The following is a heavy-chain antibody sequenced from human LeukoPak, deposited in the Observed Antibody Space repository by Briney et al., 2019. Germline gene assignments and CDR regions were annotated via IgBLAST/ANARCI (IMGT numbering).Heavy chain of an antibody. CDR3: AGGYCSSTSCYTRYYYYYGMDV. Sequence: PSETLSLTCAVYGGSFSGYYWSWIRQPPGKGLEWIGEINHSGSTNYNPSLKSRVTISVDTSKYQFSLKLSSVTAADTAVYYCAGGYCSSTSCYTRYYYYYGMDVWGQGTTVTVSS. CDR2: INHSGST. V-gene: IGHV4-34*01. CDR1: GGSFSGYY. D-gene: IGHD2-2*02. J-gene: IGHJ6*02.